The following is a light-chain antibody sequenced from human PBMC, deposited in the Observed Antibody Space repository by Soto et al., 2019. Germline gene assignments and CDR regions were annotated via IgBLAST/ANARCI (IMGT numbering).Light chain of an antibody. CDR1: SSDVGAYNL. Sequence: QSALAQPASVSGSPGQSITISYTGTSSDVGAYNLVSWYQQHPGKAPKVVIYEGTKRPSGVSNRFSGSKSGTTASLTISGLQTEDEADYYCCSYAGSITYVFGTGTKVTVL. V-gene: IGLV2-23*01. CDR3: CSYAGSITYV. CDR2: EGT. J-gene: IGLJ1*01.